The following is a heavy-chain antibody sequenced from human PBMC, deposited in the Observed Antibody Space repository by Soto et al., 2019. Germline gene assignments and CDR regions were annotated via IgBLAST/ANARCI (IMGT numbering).Heavy chain of an antibody. J-gene: IGHJ6*02. V-gene: IGHV4-31*03. Sequence: QVQLQESGPGLVKPSQTLSLTCTVSGGSISSGGYYWSWIRQHPGKGLEWIGYIYYSGSTYYNPSLKSRVTISVDTSKNPFSLKLSSVTAADTAVYYCARGGYSYGHIGYYYYGMDVWGQGTTVTVSS. D-gene: IGHD5-18*01. CDR2: IYYSGST. CDR1: GGSISSGGYY. CDR3: ARGGYSYGHIGYYYYGMDV.